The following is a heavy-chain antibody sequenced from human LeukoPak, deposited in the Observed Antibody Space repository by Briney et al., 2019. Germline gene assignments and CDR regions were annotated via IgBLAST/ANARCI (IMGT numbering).Heavy chain of an antibody. J-gene: IGHJ4*02. Sequence: GGSLRLSCAASGLTLSSHWMHWVRQPPGKGLVWVPQINSDGRSTTYAESVKGRFTISRDNAKNTLYLQMNSLRAEDTAVYYCARVVDWCSDGSCYFDYWGQGTLVTVSS. CDR2: INSDGRST. D-gene: IGHD2-15*01. CDR3: ARVVDWCSDGSCYFDY. V-gene: IGHV3-74*03. CDR1: GLTLSSHW.